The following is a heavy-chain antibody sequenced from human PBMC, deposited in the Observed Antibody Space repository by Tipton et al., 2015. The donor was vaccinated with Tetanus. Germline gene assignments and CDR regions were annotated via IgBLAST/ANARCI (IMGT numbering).Heavy chain of an antibody. CDR3: ARGRERCRGTNCHRATDY. Sequence: SLRLSCAASGFTFSSYSMNWVRQAPGKGLEWVSYISSSSSTIYYADSVKGRFTISRDNAKNSLYLQMNSLRDEDTAVYYCARGRERCRGTNCHRATDYWGQGTLVTVSS. CDR2: ISSSSSTI. D-gene: IGHD2-2*01. CDR1: GFTFSSYS. J-gene: IGHJ4*02. V-gene: IGHV3-48*02.